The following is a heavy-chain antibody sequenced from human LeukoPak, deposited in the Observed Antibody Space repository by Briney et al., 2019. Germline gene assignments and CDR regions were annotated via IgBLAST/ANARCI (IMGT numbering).Heavy chain of an antibody. CDR2: IRYDGSNK. Sequence: LGGSLRLSCAASGFTFSSYGMHWVRQAPGKGLEWVAFIRYDGSNKYYADSVRGRFTISRDNAKNSLYLQMNSLRAEDTAIYYCARDKRGDYYGSGTDWGQGTLVTVSS. J-gene: IGHJ4*02. CDR3: ARDKRGDYYGSGTD. D-gene: IGHD3-10*01. CDR1: GFTFSSYG. V-gene: IGHV3-30*02.